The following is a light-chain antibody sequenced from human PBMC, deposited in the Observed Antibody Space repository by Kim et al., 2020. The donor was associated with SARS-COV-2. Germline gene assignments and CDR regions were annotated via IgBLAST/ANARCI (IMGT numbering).Light chain of an antibody. CDR2: GAS. CDR3: QQYGSSPRT. CDR1: QSVSSSN. V-gene: IGKV3-20*01. J-gene: IGKJ1*01. Sequence: EIVLTQSPGTLSLSPGERATLSCRASQSVSSSNLAWYQQKPGQAPRLLIYGASSSATGIPDRFSGSGSGTDFTLTISRLEPEDFAVYYCQQYGSSPRTFGQGTKVDIK.